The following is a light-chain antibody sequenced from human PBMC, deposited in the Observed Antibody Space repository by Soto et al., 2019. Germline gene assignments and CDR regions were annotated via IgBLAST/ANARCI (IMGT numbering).Light chain of an antibody. J-gene: IGKJ1*01. V-gene: IGKV3-15*01. CDR3: QQYNNWPPRT. Sequence: EIVMTQSPATLSVSPGERATLSCRASQSVSSNLAWYQQKPGQAPRLLIYGASTRATGIPARFSGSGSGTKFTLTISSLQSEDFAVYYCQQYNNWPPRTFGQGTKVDIK. CDR1: QSVSSN. CDR2: GAS.